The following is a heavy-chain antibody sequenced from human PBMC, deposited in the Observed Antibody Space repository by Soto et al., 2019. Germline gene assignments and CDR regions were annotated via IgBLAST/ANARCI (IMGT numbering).Heavy chain of an antibody. J-gene: IGHJ4*02. CDR2: IRGFSPYT. Sequence: PGGSLRLSCVASGFTFRTYTINWVRQAPGKGLEWVSGIRGFSPYTFYAESVKGRFTISRDNAKNSLYLQMNSLGVEDTAVYYCSGAESPDTAYFSPYWGQGTPVTVSS. V-gene: IGHV3-21*01. CDR3: SGAESPDTAYFSPY. CDR1: GFTFRTYT. D-gene: IGHD1-26*01.